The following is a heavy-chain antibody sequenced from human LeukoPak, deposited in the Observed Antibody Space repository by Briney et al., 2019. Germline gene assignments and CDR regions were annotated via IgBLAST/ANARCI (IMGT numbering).Heavy chain of an antibody. D-gene: IGHD6-13*01. CDR1: GFTFSSYS. V-gene: IGHV3-48*01. Sequence: GGSLRLSCAASGFTFSSYSMNWVRQAPGKGLEWVSYISSRSNTMYYADSVKGRFTISRDNAKNSLYLQMNSLRAEDTAVYYCARGVYGSSWYFDYWGQGTLVTVSS. CDR2: ISSRSNTM. CDR3: ARGVYGSSWYFDY. J-gene: IGHJ4*02.